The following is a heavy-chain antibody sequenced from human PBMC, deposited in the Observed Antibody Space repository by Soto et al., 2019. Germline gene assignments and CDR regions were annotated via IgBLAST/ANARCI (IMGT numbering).Heavy chain of an antibody. D-gene: IGHD3-3*01. V-gene: IGHV4-31*03. J-gene: IGHJ5*02. CDR1: GGSISSGDYY. CDR2: IYYSGST. Sequence: QVQLQESGPGLVKPSQTLSLTCTVSGGSISSGDYYWSWIRQHPGKGLEWIGYIYYSGSTYYNPSLQRRVNISVDTSKNQFSRKLSSVTAADTAVYYCARWWSGSRQGFDPWGQGTLVTVSS. CDR3: ARWWSGSRQGFDP.